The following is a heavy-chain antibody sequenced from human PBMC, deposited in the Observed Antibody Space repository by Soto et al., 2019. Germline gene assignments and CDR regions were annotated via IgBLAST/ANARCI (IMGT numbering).Heavy chain of an antibody. Sequence: SETLSLTCTVSGGSIYRSGYYWGWIRQPPGRGLEWIGNIDYNGVTYSNPSLKSRVTISRDTSKNQFSLKLTSVTAEDTAVYYCARGWGYFDSSGFPYLYAMDVWGQGTTVTVSS. CDR3: ARGWGYFDSSGFPYLYAMDV. CDR1: GGSIYRSGYY. V-gene: IGHV4-39*07. D-gene: IGHD3-22*01. J-gene: IGHJ6*02. CDR2: IDYNGVT.